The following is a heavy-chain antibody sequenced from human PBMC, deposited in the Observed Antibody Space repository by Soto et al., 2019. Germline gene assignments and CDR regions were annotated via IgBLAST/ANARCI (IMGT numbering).Heavy chain of an antibody. CDR1: GFTFSSYG. D-gene: IGHD4-17*01. Sequence: GGSLRLSCAASGFTFSSYGMHWVRQAPGKGLEWVAVIWYDGSNKYYADSVKGRFTISRDNSKNTLYLQMNSLRAEDTAVYYCARDRWATVTSHAFDIWGQGTMVTVSS. CDR3: ARDRWATVTSHAFDI. V-gene: IGHV3-33*01. CDR2: IWYDGSNK. J-gene: IGHJ3*02.